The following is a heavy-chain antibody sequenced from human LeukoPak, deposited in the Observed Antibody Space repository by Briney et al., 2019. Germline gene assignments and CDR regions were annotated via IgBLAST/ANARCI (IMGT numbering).Heavy chain of an antibody. CDR1: GFTVSSNY. J-gene: IGHJ4*02. Sequence: GGSLRLSCAASGFTVSSNYMSWVRQAPGKGLEWVSIIYSGGSTYYADSVKGRFTISRDNSKNTLYLQMNSLRAEDTAVYYCAXVFSTATTGREGFYFDYWGQGTLVTVSS. CDR2: IYSGGST. V-gene: IGHV3-53*01. D-gene: IGHD4-11*01. CDR3: AXVFSTATTGREGFYFDY.